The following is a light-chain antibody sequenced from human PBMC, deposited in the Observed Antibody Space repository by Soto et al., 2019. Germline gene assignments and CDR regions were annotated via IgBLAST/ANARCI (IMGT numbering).Light chain of an antibody. CDR2: GAS. J-gene: IGKJ1*01. CDR1: QSVSSN. CDR3: QQYNNWPWT. Sequence: EILLTQSPATLSLSPGERATLSCRASQSVSSNLAWYQQIPGQAPRLLIYGASTRATGIPARFSGSGSGTEFTLTISSLQSEDFAVYYCQQYNNWPWTFGQGTKVDIK. V-gene: IGKV3-15*01.